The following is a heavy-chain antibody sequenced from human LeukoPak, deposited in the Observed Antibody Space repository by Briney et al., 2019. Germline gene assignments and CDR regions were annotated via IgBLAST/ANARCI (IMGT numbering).Heavy chain of an antibody. CDR1: GGSISSSSYY. Sequence: SETLSLTCTVSGGSISSSSYYWGWIRQPPGKGLEWFGSIYYSGSTYYNPSLKSRVTISVDTSKNQISLKLSSVTAADTAVYYCARHFTSGSYSPAGYWGQGTLVPVSS. D-gene: IGHD1-26*01. CDR2: IYYSGST. CDR3: ARHFTSGSYSPAGY. J-gene: IGHJ4*02. V-gene: IGHV4-39*01.